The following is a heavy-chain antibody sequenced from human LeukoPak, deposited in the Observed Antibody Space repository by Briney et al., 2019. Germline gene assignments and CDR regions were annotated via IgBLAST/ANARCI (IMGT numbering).Heavy chain of an antibody. J-gene: IGHJ4*02. Sequence: GGSLRLSCAASGFTFSSYAMSWVRRAPGKGLEWVSGISGSGGSTYYADSVKGRFTISRDNSKNTLYLQMNSLRAEDTAVYYCAKPSDSSGWYYFDCWGQGILVTASS. CDR3: AKPSDSSGWYYFDC. CDR2: ISGSGGST. CDR1: GFTFSSYA. V-gene: IGHV3-23*01. D-gene: IGHD6-19*01.